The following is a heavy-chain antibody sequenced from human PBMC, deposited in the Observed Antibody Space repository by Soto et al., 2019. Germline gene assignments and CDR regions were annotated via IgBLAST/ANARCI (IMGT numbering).Heavy chain of an antibody. Sequence: QVQLVQSGAEVKKPGASVKVSCKASGYTFTGYYMHWVRQAPGQGLEWMGWINPNSGGTNYAQKFQGWVTMTRDTSISTAYMELSRLRSYDTVVYDCARDIAAAGTVIANWFDPWGQGTLVTVSS. V-gene: IGHV1-2*04. CDR3: ARDIAAAGTVIANWFDP. J-gene: IGHJ5*02. CDR2: INPNSGGT. D-gene: IGHD6-13*01. CDR1: GYTFTGYY.